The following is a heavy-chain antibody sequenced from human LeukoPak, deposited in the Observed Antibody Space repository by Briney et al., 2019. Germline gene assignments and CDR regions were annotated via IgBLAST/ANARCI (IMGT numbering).Heavy chain of an antibody. Sequence: PSETLSLTCAVYGGSFSGYYWSWIRQPPGKGLEWIGEINHSGSTNYNPSLKSRVTISVDTSKNQFSLKLSSVTAADTAVYYCARFFLSYDILTGSYYYYGMDVWGQGTTVTVSS. V-gene: IGHV4-34*01. D-gene: IGHD3-9*01. CDR2: INHSGST. J-gene: IGHJ6*02. CDR3: ARFFLSYDILTGSYYYYGMDV. CDR1: GGSFSGYY.